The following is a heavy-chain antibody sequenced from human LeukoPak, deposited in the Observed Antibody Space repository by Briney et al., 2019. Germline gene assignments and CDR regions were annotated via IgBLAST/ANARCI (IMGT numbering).Heavy chain of an antibody. J-gene: IGHJ6*04. CDR1: GFTFSSSA. D-gene: IGHD3-3*01. CDR2: IKSKNDGGTT. V-gene: IGHV3-15*01. Sequence: GGSLRLSCAASGFTFSSSAMNWVRQAPGKGLEWVGRIKSKNDGGTTDYAAPVKGRFTISRDDSKNTVYLQMNSLKTEDTAVYYCTPSYDFWSGYYWNVWGKGTTVTVSS. CDR3: TPSYDFWSGYYWNV.